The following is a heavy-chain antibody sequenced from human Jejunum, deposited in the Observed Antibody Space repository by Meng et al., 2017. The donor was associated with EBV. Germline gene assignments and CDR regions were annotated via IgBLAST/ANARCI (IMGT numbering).Heavy chain of an antibody. V-gene: IGHV4-4*02. Sequence: QVQLQESGPGVVKPSGTLSLTCAVSGDSTSSSHWWRWVRQPPGKGLEWIGEMHPGGSTNYNPSLKSRVTISVDNSKNQFSLKLTSVTAADTAVYYCAKSNDYSLNSWGQGTLVTASS. CDR1: GDSTSSSHW. D-gene: IGHD4-11*01. J-gene: IGHJ4*02. CDR3: AKSNDYSLNS. CDR2: MHPGGST.